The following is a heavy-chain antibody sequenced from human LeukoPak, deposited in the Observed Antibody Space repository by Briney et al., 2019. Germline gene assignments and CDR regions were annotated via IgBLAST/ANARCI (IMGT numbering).Heavy chain of an antibody. Sequence: PGGSLRLSCAASGFTFSSYGMHWVRQAPGKGLEWVAVISYDGSNKYYADSVKGRFTISRDNSKNTLYLQMNSLRAEDTAVYYCAKIWRGITMVRGVIPQDYWGQGTLVTVSS. CDR1: GFTFSSYG. V-gene: IGHV3-30*18. CDR2: ISYDGSNK. D-gene: IGHD3-10*01. J-gene: IGHJ4*02. CDR3: AKIWRGITMVRGVIPQDY.